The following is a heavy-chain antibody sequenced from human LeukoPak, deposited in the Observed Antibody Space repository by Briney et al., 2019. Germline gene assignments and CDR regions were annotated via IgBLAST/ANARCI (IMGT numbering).Heavy chain of an antibody. V-gene: IGHV4-59*12. D-gene: IGHD2-21*01. CDR1: GVSMSTYY. J-gene: IGHJ4*02. Sequence: PSETLSLTRTVSGVSMSTYYWNWIRQPPGKGLEWIGYIYYSGSTNYNPSLKSRVTISIDTSKNQFSLKLRSVTAADTAIYYCARVSGYCGDAVCRFDYWGRGTLVTVSS. CDR3: ARVSGYCGDAVCRFDY. CDR2: IYYSGST.